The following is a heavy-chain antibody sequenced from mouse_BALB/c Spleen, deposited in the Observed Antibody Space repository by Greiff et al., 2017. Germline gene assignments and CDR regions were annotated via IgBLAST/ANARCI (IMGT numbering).Heavy chain of an antibody. J-gene: IGHJ2*01. CDR3: ARLGSLNRFDY. V-gene: IGHV1-63*02. Sequence: QVHVKQSGAELVRPGTSVKISCKASGYTFTNYWLGWVKQRPGHGLEWIGDIYPGGGYTNYNEKFKGKATLTADTSSSTAYMQLSSLTSEDSAVYYCARLGSLNRFDYWGQGTTLTVSS. D-gene: IGHD6-2*01. CDR1: GYTFTNYW. CDR2: IYPGGGYT.